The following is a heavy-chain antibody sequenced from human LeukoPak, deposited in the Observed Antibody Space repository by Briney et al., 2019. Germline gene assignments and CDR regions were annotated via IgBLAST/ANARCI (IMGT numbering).Heavy chain of an antibody. CDR2: IKSKTDGGTT. V-gene: IGHV3-15*01. J-gene: IGHJ4*02. CDR3: IAGPN. CDR1: GFTFSNVW. D-gene: IGHD1-7*01. Sequence: GGSLRLSCAASGFTFSNVWMSWARQAPGKGLEWVGRIKSKTDGGTTDYAAPVKGRFAISGDDSKNTLYLQMNSLQTEDTAVYYCIAGPNWGQGALVTVSS.